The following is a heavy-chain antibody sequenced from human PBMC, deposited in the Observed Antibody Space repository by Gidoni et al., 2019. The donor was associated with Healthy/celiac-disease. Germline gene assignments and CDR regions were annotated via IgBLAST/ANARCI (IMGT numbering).Heavy chain of an antibody. J-gene: IGHJ3*02. V-gene: IGHV1-69*01. Sequence: VQLVQSGAEVQKPACSVTVSCKASGGIFSIYAISWVRQAPGQGLEWMGGIIPIFGTANYAQKFQGRVKITADESTSTAYMELSSLRSGDTAVYYCARYCDSGYGLAGAFDIWGQGTMVTVSS. CDR1: GGIFSIYA. D-gene: IGHD5-12*01. CDR2: IIPIFGTA. CDR3: ARYCDSGYGLAGAFDI.